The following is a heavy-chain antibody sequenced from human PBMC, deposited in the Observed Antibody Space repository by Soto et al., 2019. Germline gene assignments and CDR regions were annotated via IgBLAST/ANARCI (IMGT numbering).Heavy chain of an antibody. CDR3: ARDPRGDYYDSSGFDAFDI. J-gene: IGHJ3*02. CDR2: IIPIFGTA. V-gene: IGHV1-69*13. D-gene: IGHD3-22*01. CDR1: GGTFSSYA. Sequence: ASVKVSCKASGGTFSSYAISWVRQAPGQGLEWMGGIIPIFGTANYAQKFQGRVTITADESTSTAYMELSSLRSEDTAVYYCARDPRGDYYDSSGFDAFDIWGQGTMVTVSS.